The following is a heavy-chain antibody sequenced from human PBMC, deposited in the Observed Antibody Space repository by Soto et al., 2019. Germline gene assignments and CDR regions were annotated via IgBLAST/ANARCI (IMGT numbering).Heavy chain of an antibody. CDR3: ARDFPAPAVAAAAHFDY. CDR1: GYTFTSYG. J-gene: IGHJ4*02. D-gene: IGHD6-13*01. Sequence: VASVKVSCKASGYTFTSYGISWVRQAPGQGLEWMGWIGAYNGNTNYAQKLQGRVTMTTDTSTSTAYMELRSLRSDDTAVYYCARDFPAPAVAAAAHFDYCGQGTLVTVSS. V-gene: IGHV1-18*04. CDR2: IGAYNGNT.